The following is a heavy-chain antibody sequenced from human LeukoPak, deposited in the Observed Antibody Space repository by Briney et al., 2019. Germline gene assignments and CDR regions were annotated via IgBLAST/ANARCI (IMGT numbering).Heavy chain of an antibody. Sequence: PSETLSLTCTVSGGSISSFYWSWIRQPPGKGLEWIGYIYYSGSTNYNPSLKSRVTISVDTSKNQFSLKLSSVTAADTAVYYCARHPRYSSRYYFDYWGQGTLVTVSS. CDR1: GGSISSFY. D-gene: IGHD6-19*01. CDR3: ARHPRYSSRYYFDY. CDR2: IYYSGST. V-gene: IGHV4-59*08. J-gene: IGHJ4*02.